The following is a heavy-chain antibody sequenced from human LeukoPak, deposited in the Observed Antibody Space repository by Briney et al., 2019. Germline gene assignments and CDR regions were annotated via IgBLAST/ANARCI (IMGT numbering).Heavy chain of an antibody. J-gene: IGHJ4*02. Sequence: PGGSLRLSCAASGFTFSSFWIHWGRQVPGKGLVWVSRINSDGFSTSYADSVKGRFTISRDNAKNTLYLQMNSLRAEDTAVYYCARGTSGGYFDDWGQGTLVTVSS. D-gene: IGHD1-26*01. CDR2: INSDGFST. CDR1: GFTFSSFW. CDR3: ARGTSGGYFDD. V-gene: IGHV3-74*01.